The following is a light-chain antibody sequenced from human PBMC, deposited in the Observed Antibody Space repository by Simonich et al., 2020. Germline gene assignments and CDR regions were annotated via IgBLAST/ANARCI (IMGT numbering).Light chain of an antibody. CDR3: QQYYSTPYT. Sequence: DIVMTQSPDSLAVSLGERATINCKSSQSVLYSSNNKNYLAWYQQKPGQPPKLLIYWESTRESGVPDRVSGSGSGTDFTLTISSLQADDMAVYYCQQYYSTPYTFGQGTKLEIK. CDR2: WES. J-gene: IGKJ2*01. V-gene: IGKV4-1*01. CDR1: QSVLYSSNNKNY.